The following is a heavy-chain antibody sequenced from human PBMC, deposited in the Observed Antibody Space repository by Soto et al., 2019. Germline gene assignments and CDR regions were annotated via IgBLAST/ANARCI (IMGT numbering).Heavy chain of an antibody. CDR3: MVFGSPSSTSCYGCFDY. D-gene: IGHD2-2*01. CDR2: IKSKTDGGTT. V-gene: IGHV3-15*07. J-gene: IGHJ4*02. Sequence: GGSLRLSCAASGFTFSNAWMNWVRQAPGKGLEWVGRIKSKTDGGTTDYAAPVKGRFTISRDDSKNTLYLQMNSLKTEDTAVYYCMVFGSPSSTSCYGCFDYWGQGTLVTVSS. CDR1: GFTFSNAW.